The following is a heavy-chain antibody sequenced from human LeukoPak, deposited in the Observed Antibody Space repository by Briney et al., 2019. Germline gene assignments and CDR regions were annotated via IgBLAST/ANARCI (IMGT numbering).Heavy chain of an antibody. CDR2: INPNRGGT. CDR3: ARDWRMMYCSGGSCYGLDY. V-gene: IGHV1-2*02. J-gene: IGHJ4*02. Sequence: GASVNVSFKSSVYTFTLYYMHWVRQAPGQGLEWMGWINPNRGGTNYAQKFQGRVTMTRDTSISTAYMELSRLRSDDTAVYYCARDWRMMYCSGGSCYGLDYWGQGTLVTVSS. CDR1: VYTFTLYY. D-gene: IGHD2-15*01.